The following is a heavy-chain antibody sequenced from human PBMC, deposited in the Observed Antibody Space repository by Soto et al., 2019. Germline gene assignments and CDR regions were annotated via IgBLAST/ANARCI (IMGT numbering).Heavy chain of an antibody. V-gene: IGHV1-2*04. Sequence: ASVKVSCKASGYTFTGYYMHWVRQAPGQGLEWMGWINPNSGGTNYAQKFQGWVTMTRDTSISTAYMELSRLRSDDTAVYYCARVDFGYSSEGTFDYWGQGTPVTVSS. J-gene: IGHJ4*02. CDR3: ARVDFGYSSEGTFDY. D-gene: IGHD6-19*01. CDR2: INPNSGGT. CDR1: GYTFTGYY.